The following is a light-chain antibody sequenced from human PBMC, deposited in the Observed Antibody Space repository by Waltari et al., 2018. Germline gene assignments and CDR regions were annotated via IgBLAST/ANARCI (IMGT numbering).Light chain of an antibody. CDR1: SSNIGKNY. Sequence: QSVLTQPPSASGNPGQRVTISCSGSSSNIGKNYVYWHQQLPGTAPKLLISGNDQRPSGVPDRFSGSKSGTSASLAISGLRSEDEADYCCAAWDDSLGVWIFGGGTKLTVL. J-gene: IGLJ2*01. V-gene: IGLV1-47*01. CDR2: GND. CDR3: AAWDDSLGVWI.